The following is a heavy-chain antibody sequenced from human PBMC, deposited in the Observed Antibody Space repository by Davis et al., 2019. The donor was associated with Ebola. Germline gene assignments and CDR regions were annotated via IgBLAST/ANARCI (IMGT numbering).Heavy chain of an antibody. CDR2: IYYSGST. J-gene: IGHJ5*02. V-gene: IGHV4-39*01. Sequence: PSETLSLTCTVSGGSISSSSYYWGWIRQPPGKGLEWIGSIYYSGSTYYNPSLKSRVTISVDTSKNQFSLKLSSVTAADTAVYYCARQSPGKAPGWFDPWGQGTLVTVSS. CDR1: GGSISSSSYY. CDR3: ARQSPGKAPGWFDP.